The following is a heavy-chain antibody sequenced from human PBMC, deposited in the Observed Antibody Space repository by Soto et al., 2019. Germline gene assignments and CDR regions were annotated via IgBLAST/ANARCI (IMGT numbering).Heavy chain of an antibody. CDR1: GDSIDSHGAH. CDR2: VAYTGTT. J-gene: IGHJ4*02. D-gene: IGHD3-10*01. V-gene: IGHV4-39*01. Sequence: QLQLRESGPGLEKPSETLSLSCSVSGDSIDSHGAHWSWIRQSPGKGLEWIGTVAYTGTTYYPPPLGSRINVSAKKFKNQLPLKLSSVAGDDTAGHFRARHRAFNTHRAFDHRGQGTLVTVSS. CDR3: ARHRAFNTHRAFDH.